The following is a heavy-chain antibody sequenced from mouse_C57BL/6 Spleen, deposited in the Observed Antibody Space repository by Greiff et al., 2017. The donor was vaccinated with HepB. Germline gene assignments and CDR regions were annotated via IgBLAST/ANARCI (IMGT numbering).Heavy chain of an antibody. CDR3: ASLYDYDFAY. D-gene: IGHD2-4*01. J-gene: IGHJ3*01. CDR1: GYSFTGYY. V-gene: IGHV1-42*01. Sequence: VQLKESGPELVKPGASVKISCKASGYSFTGYYMNWVKQSPEKSLEWIGEINPSTGGTTYNQKFKAKATLTVDKSSSTAYMQLKSLTSEDSAVYYCASLYDYDFAYWGQGTLVTVSA. CDR2: INPSTGGT.